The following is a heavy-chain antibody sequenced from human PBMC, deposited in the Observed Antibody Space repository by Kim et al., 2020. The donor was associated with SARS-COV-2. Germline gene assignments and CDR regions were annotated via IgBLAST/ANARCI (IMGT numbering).Heavy chain of an antibody. Sequence: GGSLRLSCAASGFTFSSYGMHWVRQAPGKGLEWVAVISYDGSNKYYADSVKGRFTISRDNSKNTLYLQMNSLRAEDTAVYYCAKLPIVGATHRAFDIWGQGTMVTVSS. CDR2: ISYDGSNK. CDR1: GFTFSSYG. V-gene: IGHV3-30*18. D-gene: IGHD1-26*01. CDR3: AKLPIVGATHRAFDI. J-gene: IGHJ3*02.